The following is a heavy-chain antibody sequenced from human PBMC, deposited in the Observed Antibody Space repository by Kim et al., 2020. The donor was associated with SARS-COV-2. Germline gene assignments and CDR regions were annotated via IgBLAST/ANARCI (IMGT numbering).Heavy chain of an antibody. CDR2: INHSGST. D-gene: IGHD6-13*01. CDR3: ARARYSSSWFRKPFDY. J-gene: IGHJ4*02. Sequence: SETLSLTCAVYGGSFSGYYWSWIRQPPGKGLEWIGEINHSGSTNYNPSLKSRVTISVDTSKNQFSLKLSSVTAADTAVYYCARARYSSSWFRKPFDYWGQGTLVTVSS. CDR1: GGSFSGYY. V-gene: IGHV4-34*01.